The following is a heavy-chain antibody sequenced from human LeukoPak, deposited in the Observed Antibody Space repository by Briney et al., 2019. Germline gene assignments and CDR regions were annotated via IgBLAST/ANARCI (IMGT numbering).Heavy chain of an antibody. J-gene: IGHJ3*02. V-gene: IGHV3-30*04. D-gene: IGHD2-15*01. CDR2: ISYDGSNK. Sequence: PGGSLRLSCAASGFTFSSYSMHWVRQAPGKGLEWVAVISYDGSNKYYADSVKCRFTISRDNSKNTLYLQMNSLRAEDTAVYYCARPVGVVVIFDAFDIWGQGTMVTVSS. CDR3: ARPVGVVVIFDAFDI. CDR1: GFTFSSYS.